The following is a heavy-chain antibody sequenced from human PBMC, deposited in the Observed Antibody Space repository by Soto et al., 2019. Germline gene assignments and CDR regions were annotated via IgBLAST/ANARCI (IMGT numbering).Heavy chain of an antibody. J-gene: IGHJ4*02. V-gene: IGHV3-48*01. CDR2: ISSSSST. Sequence: PGGSLRLSCAASGFTFSSYSMNWVRQAPGKGLEWVSYISSSSSTYYADSVKGRFTISRDNSKNTLYLQMNSLRAEDTAVYYCAKDREITMIVVVITAPDYWGQGTLVTVSS. CDR1: GFTFSSYS. D-gene: IGHD3-22*01. CDR3: AKDREITMIVVVITAPDY.